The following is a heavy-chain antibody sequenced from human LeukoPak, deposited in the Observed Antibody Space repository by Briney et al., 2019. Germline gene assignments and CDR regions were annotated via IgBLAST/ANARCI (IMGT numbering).Heavy chain of an antibody. Sequence: SSETLSLTCTVSGGSVRSGSHYWSWIRQPPGKGLEWIGYIYYSGYTNYSPSLKRRITISVDTSKDQFSLKLSSATAADTAVYYCARDKDAFDIWGQGTMVTVSS. V-gene: IGHV4-61*01. CDR1: GGSVRSGSHY. CDR2: IYYSGYT. J-gene: IGHJ3*02. CDR3: ARDKDAFDI.